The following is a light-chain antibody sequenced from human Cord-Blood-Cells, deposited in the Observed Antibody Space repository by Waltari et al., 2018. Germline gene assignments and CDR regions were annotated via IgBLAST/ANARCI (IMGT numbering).Light chain of an antibody. CDR2: GAS. V-gene: IGKV3-15*01. CDR1: QSVRSN. CDR3: QQYNNWPPKYT. J-gene: IGKJ2*01. Sequence: EIVMTQSPATLSVSPGERATLSCRASQSVRSNLAWYQEKPGQAPMLLIYGASARATGIPARFSGSGSGTEFTLTIRSLQSEDFAVYYCQQYNNWPPKYTFGQGTKLEIK.